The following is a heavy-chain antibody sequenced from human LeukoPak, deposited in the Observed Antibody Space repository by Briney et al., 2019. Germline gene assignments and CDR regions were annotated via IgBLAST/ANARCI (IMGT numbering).Heavy chain of an antibody. CDR1: GFTFSSYA. CDR3: ANSYCGGDCYLP. CDR2: ISGSGGST. D-gene: IGHD2-21*02. J-gene: IGHJ5*02. V-gene: IGHV3-23*01. Sequence: RSGGSLRLSCAASGFTFSSYAMSWVRQAPGKGLEWVSAISGSGGSTDYADSVKGRFTISRDNSKNTLYLQMNSLRVEDTAVYYCANSYCGGDCYLPWGQGTLVTVSS.